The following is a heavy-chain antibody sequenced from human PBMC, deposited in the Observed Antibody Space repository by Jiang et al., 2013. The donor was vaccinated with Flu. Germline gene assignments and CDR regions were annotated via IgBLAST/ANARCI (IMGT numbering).Heavy chain of an antibody. Sequence: VQLVESGDEVKKLGSSVKVACKASGGTSISYTITWVRQAPGHGLEWMGGIIPIFGTTDYPQKFQGRVTITADKFTNTAYMELSSLRPEDTAVYYCARAWDTGYFYYGMDVWGQGTTVTV. D-gene: IGHD3-9*01. J-gene: IGHJ6*02. CDR2: IIPIFGTT. CDR1: GGTSISYT. CDR3: ARAWDTGYFYYGMDV. V-gene: IGHV1-69*06.